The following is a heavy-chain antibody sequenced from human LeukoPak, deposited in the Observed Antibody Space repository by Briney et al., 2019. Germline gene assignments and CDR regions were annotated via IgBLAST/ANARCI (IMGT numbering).Heavy chain of an antibody. Sequence: GRSLRLSCAASGFTFDDYAMHWVRQAPGKGLEWVSGISWNSGSIGYADSVKGRFTISRDNAKNSLYLQMNSLRAEDTALYYCAKVTLYSSSWYGKLGEGGYFDYWGQGTLVTVSS. CDR2: ISWNSGSI. CDR1: GFTFDDYA. D-gene: IGHD6-13*01. CDR3: AKVTLYSSSWYGKLGEGGYFDY. V-gene: IGHV3-9*01. J-gene: IGHJ4*02.